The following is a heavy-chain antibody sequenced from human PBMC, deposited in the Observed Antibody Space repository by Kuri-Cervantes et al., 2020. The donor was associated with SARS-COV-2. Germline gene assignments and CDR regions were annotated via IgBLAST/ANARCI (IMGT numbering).Heavy chain of an antibody. CDR1: GFTFSGHW. CDR3: ARVSPSCSSASCYRGGVDY. CDR2: ISYDGSNK. Sequence: LSLTCAASGFTFSGHWIHWVRQAPGKGLEWVAVISYDGSNKYYADSVKGRFTISRDNSKNTLYLQMNTLRADDTAVYYCARVSPSCSSASCYRGGVDYWGQGILVTVSS. J-gene: IGHJ4*02. V-gene: IGHV3-30*03. D-gene: IGHD2-2*01.